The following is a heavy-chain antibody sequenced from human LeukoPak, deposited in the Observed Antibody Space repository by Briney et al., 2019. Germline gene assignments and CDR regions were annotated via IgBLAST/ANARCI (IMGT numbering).Heavy chain of an antibody. CDR3: ARDRYSGSYSDY. V-gene: IGHV3-72*01. Sequence: GGSLRLSCAASGFTFSSYWMHWVRQAPGKGLEWVGRIRNKANRNTTEYAASVKGRFTISRDDSKNSLYLQMNSLKTEDTAVYYCARDRYSGSYSDYWGQGTLVTVSS. CDR1: GFTFSSYW. J-gene: IGHJ4*02. D-gene: IGHD1-26*01. CDR2: IRNKANRNTT.